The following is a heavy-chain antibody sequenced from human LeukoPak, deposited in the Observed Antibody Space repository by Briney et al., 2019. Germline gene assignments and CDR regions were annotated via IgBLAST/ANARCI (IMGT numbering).Heavy chain of an antibody. CDR3: ARDLSVDYYDSSGYGSPFGY. V-gene: IGHV4-31*03. CDR1: GGSISSGYYY. CDR2: IYYSGST. Sequence: PSETLSLTCTVSGGSISSGYYYWSWIRQHPGKGLEWIGYIYYSGSTYYNPSLKSRVTISVDTSKNQFSLKLSSVTAADTAVYYCARDLSVDYYDSSGYGSPFGYWGQGTLVTVSS. D-gene: IGHD3-22*01. J-gene: IGHJ4*02.